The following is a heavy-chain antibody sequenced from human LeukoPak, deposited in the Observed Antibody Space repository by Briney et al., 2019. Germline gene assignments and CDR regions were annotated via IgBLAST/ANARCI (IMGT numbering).Heavy chain of an antibody. CDR1: GFTFSDYY. J-gene: IGHJ4*02. V-gene: IGHV3-11*06. CDR2: ISSSSSYT. D-gene: IGHD4-23*01. CDR3: ARGYGGNSPYFDY. Sequence: KPGGSLRLSCAASGFTFSDYYVNWIRQAPGKGLEWVSYISSSSSYTNYADSVKGRFTISRDNSKNTLYLQMNSLRAEDMAVYYCARGYGGNSPYFDYWGQGTLVTVAS.